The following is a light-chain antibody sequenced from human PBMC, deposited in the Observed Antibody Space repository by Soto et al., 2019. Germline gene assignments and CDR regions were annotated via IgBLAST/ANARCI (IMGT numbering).Light chain of an antibody. CDR2: AAS. J-gene: IGKJ1*01. CDR1: QSISSY. V-gene: IGKV1-39*01. CDR3: QQSYGTPWT. Sequence: DIQMTQSPSSLSASVGDRVTITCRARQSISSYLNWYQQKPGKAPKLLIYAASSLQSGVPSRFSGSGSGTDFTLIISSLKPEDFATYYCQQSYGTPWTVGQGTKVGI.